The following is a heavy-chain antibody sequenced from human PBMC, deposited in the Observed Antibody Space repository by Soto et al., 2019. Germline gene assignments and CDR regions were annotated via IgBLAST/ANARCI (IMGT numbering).Heavy chain of an antibody. V-gene: IGHV3-23*01. J-gene: IGHJ5*02. CDR1: GFTFSSYG. CDR2: ISGSGGST. Sequence: PGGSLRLSCAASGFTFSSYGMSWVRQAPGKELKWVSAISGSGGSTYYADSVKGRFTISRDNSKNTLYLQMNSLRAEDTAVYFCAKDLSEPPDIVVVSPFDPWGQGTLVTVSS. CDR3: AKDLSEPPDIVVVSPFDP. D-gene: IGHD2-15*01.